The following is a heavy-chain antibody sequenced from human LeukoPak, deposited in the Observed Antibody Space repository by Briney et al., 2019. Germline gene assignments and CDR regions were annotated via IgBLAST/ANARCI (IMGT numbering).Heavy chain of an antibody. J-gene: IGHJ4*02. Sequence: SETLSLTCTVSGGSISSSSYYWGWIRQPPGKGLEWIGSIYYSGSTYYNPSLKSRVTISVDTSKNQFSLKLSSVTAADTAVYYCASTGDTAIHEGGYWGQGTLVTVSS. CDR3: ASTGDTAIHEGGY. D-gene: IGHD5-18*01. V-gene: IGHV4-39*07. CDR1: GGSISSSSYY. CDR2: IYYSGST.